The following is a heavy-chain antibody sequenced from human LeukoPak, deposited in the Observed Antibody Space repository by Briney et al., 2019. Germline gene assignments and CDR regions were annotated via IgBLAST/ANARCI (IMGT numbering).Heavy chain of an antibody. J-gene: IGHJ6*02. CDR1: GFTFSSYA. CDR3: AREVPGDDYGDYTPGDYYYYGMDV. V-gene: IGHV3-30*04. CDR2: ISYDGSNK. Sequence: PGGSLRLSCEASGFTFSSYAMHWVRQAPGKGLEWVAVISYDGSNKYYADSVKGRFTISRDNSKNTLYLQMNSLRAEDTAVYYCAREVPGDDYGDYTPGDYYYYGMDVWGQGTTVTVSS. D-gene: IGHD4-17*01.